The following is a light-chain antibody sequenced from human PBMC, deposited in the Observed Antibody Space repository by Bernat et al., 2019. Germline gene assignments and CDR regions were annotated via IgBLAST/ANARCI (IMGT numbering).Light chain of an antibody. J-gene: IGKJ2*01. CDR3: KQYYSYPYT. CDR1: QGISSY. Sequence: AIRMTQSPSSLSASTGDRVTITCRASQGISSYFAWYQQKPGKAPKLLIYAASTLQSGVPSRFSGSGSGTDFTLTISCLQSEDFATYYCKQYYSYPYTFGQGTKLEIK. CDR2: AAS. V-gene: IGKV1-8*01.